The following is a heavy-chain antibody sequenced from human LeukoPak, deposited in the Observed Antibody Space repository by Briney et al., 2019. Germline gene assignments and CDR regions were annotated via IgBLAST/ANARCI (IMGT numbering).Heavy chain of an antibody. V-gene: IGHV4-34*01. CDR3: ARGVRWYPPRNSDL. J-gene: IGHJ2*01. CDR2: INHSGST. Sequence: SETLSLTCAAYGGSLSDNYWSWIRQPPGKGLEWIGEINHSGSTNYNPSLKSRVTISVDTSRNQLSLKLSSVTAADTAVYYCARGVRWYPPRNSDLWGRGTLVTVSS. D-gene: IGHD4-23*01. CDR1: GGSLSDNY.